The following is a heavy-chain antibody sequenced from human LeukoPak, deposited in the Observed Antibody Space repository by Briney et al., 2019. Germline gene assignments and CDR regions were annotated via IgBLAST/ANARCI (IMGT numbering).Heavy chain of an antibody. V-gene: IGHV3-23*01. CDR2: ISGSGGST. J-gene: IGHJ4*02. D-gene: IGHD3-16*01. Sequence: GGSLRLSCAASGFTFSSYAMNWVRQAPGKGLEWVSTISGSGGSTYYADSVKGRFTISRDNSKNTLYLQMNSLRAGDTAVYYCAIGWGLDYWGQGTLVTVSS. CDR3: AIGWGLDY. CDR1: GFTFSSYA.